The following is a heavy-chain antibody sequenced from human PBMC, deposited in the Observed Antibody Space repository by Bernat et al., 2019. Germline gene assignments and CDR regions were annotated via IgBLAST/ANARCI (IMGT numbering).Heavy chain of an antibody. V-gene: IGHV3-49*03. CDR2: IRSKAYGGTT. D-gene: IGHD2-21*02. CDR1: GFTFGDYA. CDR3: TRVGPYCGGDCYDNWFDP. Sequence: EVQLVESGGGLVQPGRSLRLSCTASGFTFGDYAMSWFRQASGKGLEWVGFIRSKAYGGTTEYAASVKGRFTISRDDSKSIAYLQMNSLKTEDTAVYYCTRVGPYCGGDCYDNWFDPWGQGTLVTVAS. J-gene: IGHJ5*02.